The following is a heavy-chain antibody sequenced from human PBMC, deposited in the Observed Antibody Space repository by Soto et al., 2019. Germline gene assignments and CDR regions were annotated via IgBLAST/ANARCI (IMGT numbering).Heavy chain of an antibody. CDR1: GGSISSGGYS. V-gene: IGHV4-30-2*01. CDR3: ARVVRDRKSRIYYYYGMDV. D-gene: IGHD3-10*02. Sequence: QLQLQESGSGLVKPSQTLSLTCAVSGGSISSGGYSWSWIRQPPGKGLEWIGYIYHSGSTYYNPYLKNRLSISVDRPKNHFSLKLSSVTAADTAVYYCARVVRDRKSRIYYYYGMDVWGQGTTVTVSS. CDR2: IYHSGST. J-gene: IGHJ6*02.